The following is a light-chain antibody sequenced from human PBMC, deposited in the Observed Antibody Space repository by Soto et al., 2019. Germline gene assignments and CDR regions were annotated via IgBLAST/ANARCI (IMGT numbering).Light chain of an antibody. CDR2: DAS. J-gene: IGKJ3*01. V-gene: IGKV3-11*01. CDR1: QSVSSY. Sequence: DIVLTQSPATLSLSPGERATLSCRASQSVSSYLAWYQQKPGQAPRLLIYDASNRATGIPARFSGSGSGTAFSLPIVSLEPEDFAVSYCQQRSNWPLFSFGPGTKVDIK. CDR3: QQRSNWPLFS.